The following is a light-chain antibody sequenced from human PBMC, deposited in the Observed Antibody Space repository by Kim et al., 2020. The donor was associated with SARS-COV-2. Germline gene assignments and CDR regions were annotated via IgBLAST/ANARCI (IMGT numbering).Light chain of an antibody. CDR3: KAWDSSTVV. Sequence: SVSPGQTASITCSGDKLGDKYACWYQQKPGQSPVLVIYQDSKRPSGIPERFSGSNSGNTATLTISGTQAMDEADYYCKAWDSSTVVFGGGTQLTFL. J-gene: IGLJ2*01. CDR1: KLGDKY. V-gene: IGLV3-1*01. CDR2: QDS.